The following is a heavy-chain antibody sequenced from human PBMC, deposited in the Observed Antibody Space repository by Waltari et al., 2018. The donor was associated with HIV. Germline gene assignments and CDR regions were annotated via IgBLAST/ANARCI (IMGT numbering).Heavy chain of an antibody. V-gene: IGHV6-1*01. Sequence: QIQLQQSGPGLVKTSQTLSLTCAISGDSVPSDSAAWNWIRQSHSRGLEWQGRTYYKSKWYKADGESVKSRISINADTSKNQFSLQLNSVTPEDTAVYYCARRGQWLNWFGPWGRGTLVTVSS. D-gene: IGHD6-19*01. CDR1: GDSVPSDSAA. J-gene: IGHJ5*02. CDR2: TYYKSKWYK. CDR3: ARRGQWLNWFGP.